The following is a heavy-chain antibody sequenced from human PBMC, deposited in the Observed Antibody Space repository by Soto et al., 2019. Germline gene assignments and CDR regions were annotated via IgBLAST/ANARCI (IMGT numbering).Heavy chain of an antibody. Sequence: GASVKVSCKASGRTFTSYAISWVRQTPGQGLEWMGGIIPIFGTANYAQKFQGRVTITADESTSTAYMELSSLRSEDTAVYYCARDSGDIVATIPAFDIWGQGTMVTVSS. CDR1: GRTFTSYA. D-gene: IGHD5-12*01. V-gene: IGHV1-69*13. CDR2: IIPIFGTA. CDR3: ARDSGDIVATIPAFDI. J-gene: IGHJ3*02.